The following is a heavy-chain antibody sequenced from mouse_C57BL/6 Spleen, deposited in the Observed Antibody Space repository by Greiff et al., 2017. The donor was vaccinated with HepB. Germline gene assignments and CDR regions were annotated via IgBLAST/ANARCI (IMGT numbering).Heavy chain of an antibody. CDR2: IDPSDSET. CDR1: GYTFTSYW. V-gene: IGHV1-52*01. J-gene: IGHJ4*01. Sequence: VQLQQPGAELVRPGSSVKLSCKASGYTFTSYWMHWVKQRPIQGLEWIGNIDPSDSETHYNQKFKDKATLTVDKSSSTAYMQLSSRTSEDSAVYYCAREERYYSRGYAMDYWGQGTSVTVSS. CDR3: AREERYYSRGYAMDY. D-gene: IGHD1-1*01.